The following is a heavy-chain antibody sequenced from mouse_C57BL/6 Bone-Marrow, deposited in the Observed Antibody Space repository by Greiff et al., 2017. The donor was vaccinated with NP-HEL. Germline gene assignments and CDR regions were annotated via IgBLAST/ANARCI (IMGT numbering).Heavy chain of an antibody. CDR2: INPSTGGT. J-gene: IGHJ1*01. CDR3: ARCFYDYDGGWYFDG. CDR1: GYSFTGYY. D-gene: IGHD2-4*01. V-gene: IGHV1-42*01. Sequence: VQLQQSGPELVKPGASVKISCKASGYSFTGYYMNWVKQSPEKSLEWIGEINPSTGGTTYNQKFKAKATLTVDKSSSTAYMQLKSLTSEDSAVYYCARCFYDYDGGWYFDGWGAGTTVTVSS.